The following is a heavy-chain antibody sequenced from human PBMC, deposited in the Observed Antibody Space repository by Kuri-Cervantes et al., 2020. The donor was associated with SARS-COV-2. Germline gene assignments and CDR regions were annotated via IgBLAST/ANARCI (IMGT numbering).Heavy chain of an antibody. J-gene: IGHJ4*01. CDR1: GFTFSTYT. D-gene: IGHD5-24*01. Sequence: GGSLRLSCAASGFTFSTYTMHWVRQAPGKGLEWVAVTTDDGTNKYYADSVKGRFTISTDTSKNMVFLQMNNLRVDDTAVYYCARGMAGTPRYFDCWGRGTLVTVSS. CDR2: TTDDGTNK. V-gene: IGHV3-30*14. CDR3: ARGMAGTPRYFDC.